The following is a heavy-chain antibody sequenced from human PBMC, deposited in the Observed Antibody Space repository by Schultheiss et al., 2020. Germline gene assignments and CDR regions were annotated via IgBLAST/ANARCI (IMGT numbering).Heavy chain of an antibody. CDR2: IYYSGST. D-gene: IGHD6-13*01. J-gene: IGHJ5*02. CDR3: ARGAISSSWYRSWFDP. CDR1: GGSISSYY. Sequence: GSLRLSCTVSGGSISSYYWSWIRQPPGKGLEWIGYIYYSGSTNYNPSLKSRVTMSVDTSKNQFSLKLSSVTAADTAVYYCARGAISSSWYRSWFDPWGQGTLVTVSS. V-gene: IGHV4-59*12.